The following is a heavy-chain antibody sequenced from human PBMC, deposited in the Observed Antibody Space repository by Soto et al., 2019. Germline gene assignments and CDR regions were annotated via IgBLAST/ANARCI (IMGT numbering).Heavy chain of an antibody. CDR2: FDPEDAET. Sequence: QVQLVQSGAEVKKPGASVKVSCKVSGYTLSEFSMHWVRQAPGKGLEWMGGFDPEDAETAYAQKFQGRLTITEDTSTETVYMELSSLRFEDTAVYYCVRVRRQGATWHNSYCMDVWGQGTTVTVSS. D-gene: IGHD1-1*01. CDR3: VRVRRQGATWHNSYCMDV. CDR1: GYTLSEFS. V-gene: IGHV1-24*01. J-gene: IGHJ6*02.